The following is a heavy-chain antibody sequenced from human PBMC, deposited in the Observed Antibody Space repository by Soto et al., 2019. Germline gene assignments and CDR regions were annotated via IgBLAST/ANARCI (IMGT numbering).Heavy chain of an antibody. Sequence: GGSLRVSCAASGFTFSNSWMHWVRQVSGKGLEWVSRINADGTSTSYADSVKGRFTISRDNAKNTLYLHVNSLRAEDTAVYYCVKVLARGVGVPRFYFDSWGQGALVTVSS. J-gene: IGHJ4*02. CDR1: GFTFSNSW. CDR2: INADGTST. D-gene: IGHD2-2*01. V-gene: IGHV3-74*01. CDR3: VKVLARGVGVPRFYFDS.